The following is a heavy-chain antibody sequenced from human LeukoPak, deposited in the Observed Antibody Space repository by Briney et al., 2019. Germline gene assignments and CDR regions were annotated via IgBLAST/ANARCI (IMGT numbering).Heavy chain of an antibody. CDR2: ISYDGSNK. D-gene: IGHD3-10*01. CDR3: ARWLGELFSSYYYYYGMDV. CDR1: GFTFSSYA. J-gene: IGHJ6*02. V-gene: IGHV3-30-3*01. Sequence: GGSLRLSCAASGFTFSSYAMHWVRQAPGKGLEWVAVISYDGSNKYYADSVKGRFTISRDNSKNTLYLQMNSLRAEDTAVYYCARWLGELFSSYYYYYGMDVWGQGTTVTVSS.